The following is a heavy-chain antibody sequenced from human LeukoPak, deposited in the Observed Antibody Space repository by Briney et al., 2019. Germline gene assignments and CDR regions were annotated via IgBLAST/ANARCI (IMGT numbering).Heavy chain of an antibody. CDR1: GFTFSRYA. Sequence: GGSLRLSCSASGFTFSRYAMHWVRQAPGKGLEWVAVISYNGSNKYYADSVKGRFTISRDSSKNTLYLQMNSLRAEDTAVYYCASHYDTSGYHYFDFRGQGTLVTVSS. CDR3: ASHYDTSGYHYFDF. D-gene: IGHD3-22*01. CDR2: ISYNGSNK. J-gene: IGHJ4*02. V-gene: IGHV3-30-3*01.